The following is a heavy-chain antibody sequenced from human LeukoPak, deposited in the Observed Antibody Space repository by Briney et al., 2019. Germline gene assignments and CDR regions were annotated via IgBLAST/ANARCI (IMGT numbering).Heavy chain of an antibody. V-gene: IGHV3-21*01. J-gene: IGHJ4*02. CDR1: GFTFSSYS. D-gene: IGHD6-13*01. CDR2: ISTSSSYI. Sequence: TGGSLGLSCAASGFTFSSYSMNWVRQAPGKGLEWVSSISTSSSYIYYADSVKGRFTISRDNAKNSLFLQMNSLRAEDTAVYYCARDLLEIAADSYFDYWGQGTLVTVSS. CDR3: ARDLLEIAADSYFDY.